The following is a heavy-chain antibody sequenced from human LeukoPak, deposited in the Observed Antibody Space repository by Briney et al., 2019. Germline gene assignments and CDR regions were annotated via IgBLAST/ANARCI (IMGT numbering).Heavy chain of an antibody. CDR3: ASLGTTGDFDY. D-gene: IGHD1-1*01. CDR1: GGSISSYY. V-gene: IGHV4-4*09. CDR2: IYTSGST. Sequence: PSETLSLTCTVSGGSISSYYWSWIRQPPGKGLEWIGYIYTSGSTNYNPSLESRVTISVDTSKNQFSLKLSSVTAADTAVYYCASLGTTGDFDYWGQGTLVTVSS. J-gene: IGHJ4*02.